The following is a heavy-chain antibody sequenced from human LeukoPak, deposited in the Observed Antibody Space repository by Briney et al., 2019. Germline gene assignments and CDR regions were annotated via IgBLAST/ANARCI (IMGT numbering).Heavy chain of an antibody. CDR3: ARGRGGGRYFDY. Sequence: AAVKVSCKASVYTFTSYDINWVRPATGQGLEWMGWMNPNSGNTGYAQKFQGGVTMTRNNPISTAYMELSSLGSEDTAVYYCARGRGGGRYFDYWGQGTLVTVSS. CDR2: MNPNSGNT. J-gene: IGHJ4*02. D-gene: IGHD1-14*01. V-gene: IGHV1-8*01. CDR1: VYTFTSYD.